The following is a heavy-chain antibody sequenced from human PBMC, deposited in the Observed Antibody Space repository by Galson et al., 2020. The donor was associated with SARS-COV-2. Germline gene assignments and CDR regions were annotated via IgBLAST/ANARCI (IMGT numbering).Heavy chain of an antibody. V-gene: IGHV3-33*01. CDR1: GFTFSSYG. Sequence: TGGSLRLSCAASGFTFSSYGMHWVRQAPGKGLEWVAVIWYDGSNKYYADSVKGRFTISRDNSKNTLYLQMNSLRAEDTAVYYCAREGYCTNGVCYGMDVWGQGTMVTVSS. D-gene: IGHD2-8*01. CDR2: IWYDGSNK. J-gene: IGHJ6*02. CDR3: AREGYCTNGVCYGMDV.